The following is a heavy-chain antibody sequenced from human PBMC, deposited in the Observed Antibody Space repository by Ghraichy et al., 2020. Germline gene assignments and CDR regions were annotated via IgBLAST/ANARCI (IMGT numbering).Heavy chain of an antibody. CDR1: GFTFDDYA. Sequence: SLRLSCAASGFTFDDYAMHWVRQAPGKGLEWVSSISWNSGGIDYADSVKGRFTISRDNAKNSLYLQMNSLRAEDTALYYCAKERTIAAFTYYYGMDVWGLGTTVTVSS. CDR3: AKERTIAAFTYYYGMDV. V-gene: IGHV3-9*01. CDR2: ISWNSGGI. D-gene: IGHD6-13*01. J-gene: IGHJ6*02.